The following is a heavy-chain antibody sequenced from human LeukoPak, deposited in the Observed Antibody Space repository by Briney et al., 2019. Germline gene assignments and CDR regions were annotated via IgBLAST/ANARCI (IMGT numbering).Heavy chain of an antibody. CDR1: GFTFSSYS. CDR2: ISSNGGST. CDR3: VKDSGMATHDY. D-gene: IGHD5-12*01. J-gene: IGHJ4*02. Sequence: GGSLRLSCVASGFTFSSYSMNWVRQAPGKGLEYVSAISSNGGSTYYADSVKGSFTISRDNSKNTLYLQMSSLRAEDTAVYYCVKDSGMATHDYWGQGTLVTVSS. V-gene: IGHV3-64D*06.